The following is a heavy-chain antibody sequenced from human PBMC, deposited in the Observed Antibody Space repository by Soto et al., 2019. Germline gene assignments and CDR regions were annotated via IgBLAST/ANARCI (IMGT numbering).Heavy chain of an antibody. J-gene: IGHJ4*02. CDR3: AKGPEYYETSGYTFDY. V-gene: IGHV3-23*01. CDR1: GFTFSSYA. CDR2: ISGSGGTT. Sequence: GGSLRLSCAASGFTFSSYAMSWVRQAPGKGLEWVSSISGSGGTTYYADSLKGRITISRDNSKSTLYLQVNSLRAEDTAVYYCAKGPEYYETSGYTFDYWGQGTLVTVSS. D-gene: IGHD3-22*01.